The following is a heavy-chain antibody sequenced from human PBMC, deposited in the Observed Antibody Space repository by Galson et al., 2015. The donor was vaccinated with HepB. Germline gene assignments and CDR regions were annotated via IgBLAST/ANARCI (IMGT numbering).Heavy chain of an antibody. V-gene: IGHV3-7*01. D-gene: IGHD3-9*01. Sequence: SLRLSCAASGFTFSSYWMSWVRQAPGKGLEWVANIKQDGSEKYYVDSVKGRFTISRDNAKNSLYLQMNSLRAEDTAVYYCARSRRYYDILTGYFSNALFDYWGQGTLVTVSS. CDR1: GFTFSSYW. J-gene: IGHJ4*02. CDR3: ARSRRYYDILTGYFSNALFDY. CDR2: IKQDGSEK.